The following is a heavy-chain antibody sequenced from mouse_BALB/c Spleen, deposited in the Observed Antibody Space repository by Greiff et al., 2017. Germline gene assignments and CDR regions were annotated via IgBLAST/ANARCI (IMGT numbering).Heavy chain of an antibody. D-gene: IGHD1-1*01. V-gene: IGHV1S81*02. J-gene: IGHJ4*01. Sequence: QVQLQQSGAELAKPGASVKLSCKASGYTFTSYYMYWVKQRPGQGLEWIGEINPSNGGTNFNEKFKSKATLTVDKSSSTAYMQLSSLTSEDSAVYYCTRWDAYYGSSYAMDYWGQGTSVTVSS. CDR3: TRWDAYYGSSYAMDY. CDR1: GYTFTSYY. CDR2: INPSNGGT.